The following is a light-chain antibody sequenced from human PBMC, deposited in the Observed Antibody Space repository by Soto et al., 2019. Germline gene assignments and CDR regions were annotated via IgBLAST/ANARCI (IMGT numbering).Light chain of an antibody. CDR2: DVS. Sequence: EIVMTQSPATLPVSPGERATLSSRASQSVSSNFAWYQQSPPQAPRLLIYDVSTRATGVPTRFSGSGSGTEFTLTISSLQSEDFAVYYCQQYHDWPLTFGGGTRVEIK. CDR3: QQYHDWPLT. V-gene: IGKV3D-15*01. J-gene: IGKJ4*01. CDR1: QSVSSN.